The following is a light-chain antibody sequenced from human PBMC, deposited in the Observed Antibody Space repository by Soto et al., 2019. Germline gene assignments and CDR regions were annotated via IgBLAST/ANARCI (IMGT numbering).Light chain of an antibody. CDR3: QHQT. J-gene: IGKJ1*01. CDR2: DAS. V-gene: IGKV1-5*01. Sequence: DIQMTQSPSTLSASVGDRVTITCRASQSISSWLAWYQQKPGKAPKLLIYDASSLESGVPSRFSGRGSGTEFTLTISSLQPDDFATYYCQHQTFGQGTKVEIK. CDR1: QSISSW.